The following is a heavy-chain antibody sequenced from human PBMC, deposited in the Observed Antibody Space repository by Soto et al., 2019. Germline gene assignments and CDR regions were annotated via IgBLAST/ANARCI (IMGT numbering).Heavy chain of an antibody. CDR2: IYYSGST. V-gene: IGHV4-31*03. D-gene: IGHD2-21*02. J-gene: IGHJ6*02. Sequence: QVQLQESGPGLVKPSQTLSLTCTVSGGAISSGGYYWSWIRQHPGKALEWIGYIYYSGSTYYNPSLKRRVTISLDTSKNEFSMKLSSVTAADTAVYYCPRVCGDDCHNGMDVWGQGTTVTVSS. CDR3: PRVCGDDCHNGMDV. CDR1: GGAISSGGYY.